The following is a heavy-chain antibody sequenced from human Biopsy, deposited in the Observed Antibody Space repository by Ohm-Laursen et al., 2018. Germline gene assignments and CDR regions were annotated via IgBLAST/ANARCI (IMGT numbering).Heavy chain of an antibody. CDR1: GGSISSFY. D-gene: IGHD2-15*01. V-gene: IGHV4-59*08. Sequence: GTLSLTWAVSGGSISSFYWTWIRQPPGRGPEWIGDISDSGSTNYKPSLKSRFIISVDTSKNQFSLNLSSVTAADTAVYYCARRGSGGRSFDHWGQGTLVTVSS. J-gene: IGHJ4*02. CDR2: ISDSGST. CDR3: ARRGSGGRSFDH.